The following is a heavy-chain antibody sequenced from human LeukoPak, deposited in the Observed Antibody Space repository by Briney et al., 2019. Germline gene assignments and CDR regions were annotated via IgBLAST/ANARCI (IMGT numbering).Heavy chain of an antibody. Sequence: PGGSLRLSCAASGFTFSSYAMSWVRQAPGKGLEWVSAISGSGGSTYYADSVKGRFTISRDNSKNTLYLQMNSLRAEDTAVYYCAKDTLTRITMVRGVIIPPLCYWGQGTLVTVSS. J-gene: IGHJ4*02. CDR1: GFTFSSYA. D-gene: IGHD3-10*01. CDR3: AKDTLTRITMVRGVIIPPLCY. V-gene: IGHV3-23*01. CDR2: ISGSGGST.